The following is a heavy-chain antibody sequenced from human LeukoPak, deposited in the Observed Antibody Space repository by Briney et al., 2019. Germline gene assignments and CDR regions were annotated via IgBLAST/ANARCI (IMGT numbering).Heavy chain of an antibody. J-gene: IGHJ4*02. D-gene: IGHD3-22*01. V-gene: IGHV4-39*01. CDR3: ARSEYYYDSSGYNFEYYFDY. CDR1: GGSLSSSSYY. Sequence: PSETLSLTCTVSGGSLSSSSYYWGWIRQPPGTGLEWIGSIYYSGSTYYNPSLKSRVTISVDTSKNQFSLKLSSVTAADTAVYYCARSEYYYDSSGYNFEYYFDYWGQGTLVTVSS. CDR2: IYYSGST.